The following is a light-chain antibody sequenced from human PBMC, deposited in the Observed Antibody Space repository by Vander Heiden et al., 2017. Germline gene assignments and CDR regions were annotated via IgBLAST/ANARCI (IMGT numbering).Light chain of an antibody. Sequence: DIVMSQSPLTQPVTPGEPASISCRVSQGLLHSNGFNYLDWYLQKPGQSPQLLIFLGSNRASGVPDRISGRGSGTDFTLRISRVEPEDVGVYYCMQSLQTPLTFGGGTKVEIK. CDR3: MQSLQTPLT. V-gene: IGKV2-28*01. CDR1: QGLLHSNGFNY. J-gene: IGKJ4*01. CDR2: LGS.